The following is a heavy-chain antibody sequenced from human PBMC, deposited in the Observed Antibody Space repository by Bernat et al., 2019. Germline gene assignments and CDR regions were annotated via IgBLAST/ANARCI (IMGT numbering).Heavy chain of an antibody. Sequence: QITLKESGPTLVKPTQTLTLTCTFSGFSLSTRGVGVGWIRQPPGKALEWLALIYWDDDKRYSPSLKSRLTITKATSNNQVVLTVTNMDPEDTGTYYCAHRLFLKRDWNYGRFDHWGQGTLVTVSS. CDR2: IYWDDDK. J-gene: IGHJ4*02. CDR1: GFSLSTRGVG. V-gene: IGHV2-5*02. CDR3: AHRLFLKRDWNYGRFDH. D-gene: IGHD1-7*01.